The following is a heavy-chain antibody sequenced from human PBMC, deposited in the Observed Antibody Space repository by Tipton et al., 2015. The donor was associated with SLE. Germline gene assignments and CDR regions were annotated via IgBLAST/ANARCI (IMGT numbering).Heavy chain of an antibody. V-gene: IGHV4-39*07. J-gene: IGHJ6*04. CDR1: GGSISSGGYY. CDR3: ARESPPVDV. CDR2: IYHSGST. Sequence: LRLSCTVSGGSISSGGYYLSWIRQPPGKGLEWIGSIYHSGSTYYNPSLKSRVTISVDTSKNQFSLKLSSVTAADTAVYYCARESPPVDVWGKGTTVTVSS.